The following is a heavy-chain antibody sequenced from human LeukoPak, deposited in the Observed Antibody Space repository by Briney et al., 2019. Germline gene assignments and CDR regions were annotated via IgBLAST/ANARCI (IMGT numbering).Heavy chain of an antibody. CDR1: GFTFSSYA. J-gene: IGHJ6*03. V-gene: IGHV3-23*01. Sequence: GGSLRLSCVASGFTFSSYAMSWVRQAPGKGLEWVSGITGGGGSTYYADSVKGRFTISRGNAKNTLYLQMNSLRVEDTAVYYCANHVGVTTHYYYYMDVWGKGTTVTVSS. CDR2: ITGGGGST. D-gene: IGHD1-26*01. CDR3: ANHVGVTTHYYYYMDV.